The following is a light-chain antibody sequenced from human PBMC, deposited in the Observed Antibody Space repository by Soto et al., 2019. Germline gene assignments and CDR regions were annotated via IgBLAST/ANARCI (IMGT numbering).Light chain of an antibody. J-gene: IGKJ1*01. Sequence: EIVMTQSPATLSVSPFESATLSFRASQSVRSNLAWYQQKPGQAPRLLIYGASTRATGIPARFSGSGSGTEFTLTISSLQSEDVGIYHCQQYNQWWTFGQGTKVDIK. CDR3: QQYNQWWT. CDR2: GAS. V-gene: IGKV3-15*01. CDR1: QSVRSN.